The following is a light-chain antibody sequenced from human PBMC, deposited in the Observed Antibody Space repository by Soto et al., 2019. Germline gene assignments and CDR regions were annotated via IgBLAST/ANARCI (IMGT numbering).Light chain of an antibody. CDR3: QQYGGSPET. CDR1: QSVSSSY. V-gene: IGKV3-20*01. CDR2: GAS. J-gene: IGKJ1*01. Sequence: EIVLTQSPGTLSLSPGERATLSCRASQSVSSSYLAWYQQKPGQAPRLLMYGASSRATGIPDRFSGSGSGTDFTLTISRLEPEAFAVYYCQQYGGSPETFGQGTKVEIK.